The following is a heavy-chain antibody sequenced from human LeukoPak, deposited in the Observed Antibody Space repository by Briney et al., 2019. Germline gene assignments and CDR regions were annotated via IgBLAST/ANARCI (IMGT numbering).Heavy chain of an antibody. CDR2: IYYSGST. J-gene: IGHJ3*02. V-gene: IGHV4-59*01. CDR3: ARAKLLWFGELLLIDAFDI. Sequence: KPSETLSLTCTVSGGSISSYYWSWIRQPPGKGLEWIGYIYYSGSTNYNPSLKSRVTISVDTSKNQFSLKLSSVTAADTAVYYCARAKLLWFGELLLIDAFDIWGQGTMVTVSS. CDR1: GGSISSYY. D-gene: IGHD3-10*01.